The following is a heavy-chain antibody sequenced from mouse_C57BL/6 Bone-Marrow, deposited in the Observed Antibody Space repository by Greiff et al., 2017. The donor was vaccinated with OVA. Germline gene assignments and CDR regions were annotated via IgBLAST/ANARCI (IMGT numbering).Heavy chain of an antibody. V-gene: IGHV1-18*01. J-gene: IGHJ1*03. CDR3: ARRDYDGSYYWYYDV. D-gene: IGHD2-4*01. CDR1: GYTFTDYN. Sequence: EVQLQQSGPELVKPGASVKIPCKASGYTFTDYNMDWVKQSHGKSLEWIGDINPNNGGTIYNQKFKGKATLTVDKSSSTAYMELRSLTSEDTADYYCARRDYDGSYYWYYDVWGTGTTVTVSS. CDR2: INPNNGGT.